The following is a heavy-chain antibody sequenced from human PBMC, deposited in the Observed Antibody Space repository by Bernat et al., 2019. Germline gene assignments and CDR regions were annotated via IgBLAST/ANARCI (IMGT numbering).Heavy chain of an antibody. D-gene: IGHD3-16*01. CDR3: GGGVVGNFDY. J-gene: IGHJ4*02. CDR2: ISGSGGST. CDR1: GFTFSSYA. Sequence: EVQLLESGGGLVQPGGSLRLSCAASGFTFSSYAMSWVRQAPGKGLEWVSAISGSGGSTYYADSVKGRFTISRDNSKNTLYLQMNSLRAEDTVVYYCGGGVVGNFDYWGQGTLVTVSS. V-gene: IGHV3-23*01.